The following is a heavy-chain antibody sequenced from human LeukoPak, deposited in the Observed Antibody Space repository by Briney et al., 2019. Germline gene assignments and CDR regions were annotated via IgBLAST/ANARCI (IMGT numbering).Heavy chain of an antibody. CDR2: IYSGGNT. V-gene: IGHV3-53*01. D-gene: IGHD1-1*01. J-gene: IGHJ4*02. CDR3: ARLVATTGRPYFDY. Sequence: PGGSLRLSCAASGFTVSSNYMGWVRQAPGKGPEYVSVIYSGGNTYYAGSVKGRFTISRDNSKNTVYLQMSSLRAEDTAVFYCARLVATTGRPYFDYWGQGTLVTVSS. CDR1: GFTVSSNY.